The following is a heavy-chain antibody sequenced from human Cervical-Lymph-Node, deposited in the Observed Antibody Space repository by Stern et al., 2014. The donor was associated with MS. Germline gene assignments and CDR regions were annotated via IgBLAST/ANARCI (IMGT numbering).Heavy chain of an antibody. CDR1: GFTLSSNA. V-gene: IGHV3-23*04. CDR3: TLGNL. J-gene: IGHJ2*01. Sequence: VQLVESGGDLVQPGGSLRLSCVASGFTLSSNAMTWVRQAPGKGLDWVTSISGSGVKTYYADSVKGRFTISRDNSKSALFLQMNGLRVDDTAVYYCTLGNLWGRGTLVTVSS. D-gene: IGHD7-27*01. CDR2: ISGSGVKT.